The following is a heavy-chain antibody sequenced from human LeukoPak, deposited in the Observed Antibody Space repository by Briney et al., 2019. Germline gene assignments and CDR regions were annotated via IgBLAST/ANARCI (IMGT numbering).Heavy chain of an antibody. V-gene: IGHV3-53*01. CDR3: AGATKWLANDF. D-gene: IGHD6-19*01. J-gene: IGHJ4*02. CDR1: GFTVSGTY. CDR2: IFDAGRT. Sequence: GGSPRLSCAASGFTVSGTYMSWVRQAAGQGWEWVSTIFDAGRTTYADSVKGRFTISRDNYKNTLLLQMNSLRADDTAVYYCAGATKWLANDFWGQGTLVTVSS.